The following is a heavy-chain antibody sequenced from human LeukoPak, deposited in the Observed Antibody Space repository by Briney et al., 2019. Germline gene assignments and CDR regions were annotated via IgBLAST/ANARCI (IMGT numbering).Heavy chain of an antibody. CDR2: IYSGGST. D-gene: IGHD6-19*01. Sequence: GGSLRLSCAASGFTFRDYWLSWVRQAPGKGLEWVSVIYSGGSTYYADSVKGRFTISRDNSKNTLYLQMNSLRAEDTAVYYCARGHSSGWYFDYWGQGTLVTVSS. V-gene: IGHV3-66*01. J-gene: IGHJ4*02. CDR1: GFTFRDYW. CDR3: ARGHSSGWYFDY.